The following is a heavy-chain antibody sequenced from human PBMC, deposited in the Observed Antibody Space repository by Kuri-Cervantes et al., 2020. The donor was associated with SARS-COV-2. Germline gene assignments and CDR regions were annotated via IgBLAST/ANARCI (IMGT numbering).Heavy chain of an antibody. D-gene: IGHD6-13*01. V-gene: IGHV4-34*01. Sequence: SETLSLTCAAYGGSFSGYYWSWIRQPPGKGLEWIGEINHSGSTNYNPSLKSRVTISVDTSKNQFSLKLSSVTAADTAVYYCARAGVAAAGQDYYYYYGMDVWGQGTTVTVSS. CDR3: ARAGVAAAGQDYYYYYGMDV. J-gene: IGHJ6*02. CDR1: GGSFSGYY. CDR2: INHSGST.